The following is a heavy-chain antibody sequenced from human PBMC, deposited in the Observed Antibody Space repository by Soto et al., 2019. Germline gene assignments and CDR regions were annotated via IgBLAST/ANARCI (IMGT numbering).Heavy chain of an antibody. V-gene: IGHV3-30-3*01. CDR1: GFTFSSYA. CDR3: ARDRSIAVAVFDY. CDR2: ISYDGSNK. Sequence: QVQLVESGGGVVQPGRSLRLSCAASGFTFSSYAMHWVRQAPGKGLEWVAVISYDGSNKYYADSVKGRFTISRDNSKNTLYLQMNSLRAEDTAVYYCARDRSIAVAVFDYWGQGTLVIVSS. D-gene: IGHD6-19*01. J-gene: IGHJ4*02.